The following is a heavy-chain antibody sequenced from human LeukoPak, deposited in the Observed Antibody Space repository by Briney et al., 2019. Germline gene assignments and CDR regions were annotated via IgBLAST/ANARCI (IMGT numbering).Heavy chain of an antibody. CDR2: INSDGSTT. Sequence: GGSLRLSSAASGFTFSSYWMHWVRQAPGKGLVWVSRINSDGSTTTYADSVKGRFTISRDNAKNTLYLQMNSLRAEDTAVYYCARGYSGSYRVDYWGQGTLVTVSS. CDR3: ARGYSGSYRVDY. CDR1: GFTFSSYW. V-gene: IGHV3-74*01. J-gene: IGHJ4*02. D-gene: IGHD1-26*01.